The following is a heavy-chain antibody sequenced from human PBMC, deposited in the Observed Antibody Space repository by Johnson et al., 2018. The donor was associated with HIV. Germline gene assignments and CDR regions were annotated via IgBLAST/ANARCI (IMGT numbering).Heavy chain of an antibody. D-gene: IGHD3-9*01. CDR1: GFTFSNYG. V-gene: IGHV3-30*19. CDR2: IWYDGSNK. J-gene: IGHJ3*02. CDR3: ARGDYDILTGYAFDI. Sequence: QVQLVESGGGVVQPGGSLRLSCAASGFTFSNYGMHWVRQAPGKGLEWVAVIWYDGSNKYYADSVKGRFTISRDNSKNTLYLQMDSLRAEDTAVYYCARGDYDILTGYAFDIWGQGTMVTVSS.